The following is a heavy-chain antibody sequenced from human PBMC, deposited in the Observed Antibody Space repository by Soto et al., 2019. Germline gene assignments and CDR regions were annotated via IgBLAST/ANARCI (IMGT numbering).Heavy chain of an antibody. V-gene: IGHV4-31*03. CDR1: GGSISSGGYY. D-gene: IGHD4-17*01. CDR2: IYYSGST. CDR3: ARKTAVTTGIDY. Sequence: QVQLQESGPGLVKPSQTLSLTCTVSGGSISSGGYYWSWIRQHPGKGLGWIGYIYYSGSTYYNPTHTSGVTISVETSKNLSSLKLSSVTAADTAMYSGARKTAVTTGIDYWGQGTLGTVSS. J-gene: IGHJ4*02.